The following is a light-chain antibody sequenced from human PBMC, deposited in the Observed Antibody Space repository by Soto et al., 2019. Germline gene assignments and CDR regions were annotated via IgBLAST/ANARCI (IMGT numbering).Light chain of an antibody. Sequence: EIVLTHSPGTLSLSPGERATLSCRASQSVSSSSLAWYQQKPGQAPRLLIYGASSRATGIPDRFSGSGSGTDFTLTITRLEPEDSAVYFCQQYTGPPIFTFGPGTKVDIK. CDR3: QQYTGPPIFT. J-gene: IGKJ3*01. CDR2: GAS. CDR1: QSVSSSS. V-gene: IGKV3-20*01.